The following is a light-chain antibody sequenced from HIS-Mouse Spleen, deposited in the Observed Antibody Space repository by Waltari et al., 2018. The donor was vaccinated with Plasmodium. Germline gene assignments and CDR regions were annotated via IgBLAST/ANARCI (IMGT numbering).Light chain of an antibody. CDR3: QQYGSSPQIT. J-gene: IGKJ4*01. V-gene: IGKV3-20*01. CDR1: QSVSSNY. CDR2: GAS. Sequence: EIVLTQSPGPLSLSPGERATLPCRARQSVSSNYLAWYQQKPGQAPRLLIYGASSRATGIPDRFSGSGSGTDFTLTISRLEPEDFAVYYCQQYGSSPQITFGGGTKVEIK.